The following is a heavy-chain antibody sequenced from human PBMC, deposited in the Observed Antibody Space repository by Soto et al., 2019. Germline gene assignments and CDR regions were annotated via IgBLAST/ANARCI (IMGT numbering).Heavy chain of an antibody. J-gene: IGHJ6*02. CDR3: AAAVYYDFWSGPLDYYYGMDV. V-gene: IGHV1-24*01. D-gene: IGHD3-3*01. CDR1: GYTLTELS. CDR2: FDPEDGET. Sequence: ASVKVSCKVSGYTLTELSMHWVRQAPGKGLEWMGGFDPEDGETIYAQKFQGRVTMTEDTSTDTAYMELSSLRSEDTAVYYCAAAVYYDFWSGPLDYYYGMDVWGQGTTVTVSS.